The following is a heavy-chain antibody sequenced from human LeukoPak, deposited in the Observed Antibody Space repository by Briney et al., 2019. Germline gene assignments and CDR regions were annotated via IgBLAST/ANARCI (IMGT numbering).Heavy chain of an antibody. V-gene: IGHV4-31*03. CDR2: IYYSGST. CDR1: GGSISSGGYY. Sequence: SETLSLTCTVSGGSISSGGYYGSWIRQHPVKGLEWIGYIYYSGSTYYNPSLKSRVTISVDTSKYQFSLKLSSVTAADTAVYYCARGQVGHYDSSGYYDYWGREPWSPSPQ. J-gene: IGHJ4*02. CDR3: ARGQVGHYDSSGYYDY. D-gene: IGHD3-22*01.